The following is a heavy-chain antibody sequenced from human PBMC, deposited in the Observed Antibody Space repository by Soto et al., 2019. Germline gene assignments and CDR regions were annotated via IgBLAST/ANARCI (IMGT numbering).Heavy chain of an antibody. CDR1: GDSINGYY. CDR3: ARARYYGAKNDF. V-gene: IGHV4-59*01. Sequence: QVQLQESGPGLVKPSETLSLTCNVSGDSINGYYWSWIRQPPGKGLEWIGCIYSSGSTKYSPSLRSRVSMSIDTPKSQFSLKLRSVTAADTAIYYCARARYYGAKNDFWGQGTLVTVSS. CDR2: IYSSGST. D-gene: IGHD3-16*01. J-gene: IGHJ4*02.